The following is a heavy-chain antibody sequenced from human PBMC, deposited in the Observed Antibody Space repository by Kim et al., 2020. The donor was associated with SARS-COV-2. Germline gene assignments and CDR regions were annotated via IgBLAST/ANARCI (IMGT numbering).Heavy chain of an antibody. CDR3: ARGDPPQRDMPGSRPYFQH. CDR1: GGSFSGYY. J-gene: IGHJ1*01. V-gene: IGHV4-34*01. Sequence: SETLSLTCAVYGGSFSGYYWSWIRQPPGKGLEWIGEINHSGSTNYNPSLKSRVTISVDTSKNQFSLKLSSVTAADTAVYYCARGDPPQRDMPGSRPYFQHWGQGTLVTVSS. CDR2: INHSGST. D-gene: IGHD2-15*01.